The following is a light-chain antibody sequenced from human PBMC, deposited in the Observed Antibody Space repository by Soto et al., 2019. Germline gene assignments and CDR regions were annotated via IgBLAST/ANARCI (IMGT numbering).Light chain of an antibody. CDR2: GAS. CDR3: QQYGSSPWT. CDR1: ESVSSNY. Sequence: EIVLTQSPGTLSLSPGERATLSCRACESVSSNYLAWYQQKPGQAPRLLIYGASSRATGIPDRFSGSGSGTDFTLTISRLEPEDFAVYYCQQYGSSPWTFGQGTKVEIK. V-gene: IGKV3-20*01. J-gene: IGKJ1*01.